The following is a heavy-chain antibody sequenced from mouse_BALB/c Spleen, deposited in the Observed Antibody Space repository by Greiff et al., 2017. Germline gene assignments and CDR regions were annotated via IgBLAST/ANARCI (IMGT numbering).Heavy chain of an antibody. CDR2: IWSGGST. Sequence: VQVVESGPGLVQPSQSLSITCTVSGFSFTSYGVHWVRQSPGKGLEWLGVIWSGGSTDYNAAFISRLSISTDNSKSQVFFKMNSLQADDTAIYYCASQTMTTTCAMDYWGQGTSVTVSS. CDR1: GFSFTSYG. CDR3: ASQTMTTTCAMDY. D-gene: IGHD2-4*01. V-gene: IGHV2-4-1*01. J-gene: IGHJ4*01.